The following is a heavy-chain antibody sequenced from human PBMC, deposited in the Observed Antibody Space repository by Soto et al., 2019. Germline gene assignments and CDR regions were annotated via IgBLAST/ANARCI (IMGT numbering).Heavy chain of an antibody. CDR2: VFNSGNT. CDR3: AKGEPRRDFED. D-gene: IGHD1-1*01. Sequence: QVHLQESGPGLVRPSETLSLSCTVSSGSVGSGRYYWSCTRQPPGKGLEWMASVFNSGNTYFNPSLKSRVTLSVGTAKRHFSSTLRSVSAADAGVYYCAKGEPRRDFEDWGQGTLVTVTS. V-gene: IGHV4-61*03. J-gene: IGHJ4*02. CDR1: SGSVGSGRYY.